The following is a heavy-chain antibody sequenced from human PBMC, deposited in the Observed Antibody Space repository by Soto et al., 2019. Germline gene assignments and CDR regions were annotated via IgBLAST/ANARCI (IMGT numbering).Heavy chain of an antibody. CDR1: GGSISSYY. D-gene: IGHD2-21*01. J-gene: IGHJ5*02. CDR2: IYYSGST. CDR3: ARAYCGGDCYTRSYNWFGP. Sequence: SETLSLTCTVSGGSISSYYWSWIRQPPGKGLEWIGYIYYSGSTNYNPSLKSRVTISVDTSKNQFSLKLSSVTAADTAVYYCARAYCGGDCYTRSYNWFGPWGQGTLVTVSS. V-gene: IGHV4-59*01.